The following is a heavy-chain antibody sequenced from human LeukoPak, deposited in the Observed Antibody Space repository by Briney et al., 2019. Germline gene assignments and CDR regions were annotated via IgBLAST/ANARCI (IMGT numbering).Heavy chain of an antibody. CDR1: GYSFTSYW. V-gene: IGHV5-51*01. J-gene: IGHJ3*02. CDR3: ARLSEDSRLSDDAFDI. D-gene: IGHD3-22*01. Sequence: GESLKISCKGSGYSFTSYWIGWVRQMPGKGLEWMGIIYPGDSDTRYSPSFQGQVTISADKSISTAYLQWSSLKASDTAMYYCARLSEDSRLSDDAFDIWGQGTMVTVSS. CDR2: IYPGDSDT.